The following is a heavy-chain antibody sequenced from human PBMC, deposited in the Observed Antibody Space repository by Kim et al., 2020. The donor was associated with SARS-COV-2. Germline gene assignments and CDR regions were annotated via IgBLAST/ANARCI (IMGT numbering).Heavy chain of an antibody. CDR2: ISGSGGDT. Sequence: GGSLRLSCAASGLTFRSYALSWVRQAPGKGLEWVSGISGSGGDTYYADSVQGRFTISRDNSKNALNLEMNSLRAEDTALYYCAKVTTITAPFYDYWGQGTLVTVSS. V-gene: IGHV3-23*01. CDR3: AKVTTITAPFYDY. D-gene: IGHD4-4*01. J-gene: IGHJ4*02. CDR1: GLTFRSYA.